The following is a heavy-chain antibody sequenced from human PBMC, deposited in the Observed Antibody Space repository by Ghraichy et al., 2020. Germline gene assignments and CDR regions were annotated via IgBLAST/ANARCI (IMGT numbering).Heavy chain of an antibody. D-gene: IGHD2-8*01. J-gene: IGHJ5*02. CDR2: FDPEDGET. V-gene: IGHV1-24*01. Sequence: ASVKVSCKVSGYTLTELSMHWVRQAPGKGLEWMGGFDPEDGETIYAQKFQGRVTMTEDTSTDTAYMELSSLRSEDTAVYYCATSEWSALWPPRFDPWGQGTLVTVSS. CDR3: ATSEWSALWPPRFDP. CDR1: GYTLTELS.